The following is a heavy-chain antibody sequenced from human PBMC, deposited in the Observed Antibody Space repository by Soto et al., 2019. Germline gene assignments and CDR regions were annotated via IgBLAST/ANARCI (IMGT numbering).Heavy chain of an antibody. J-gene: IGHJ5*02. CDR1: GYSFTSYW. V-gene: IGHV5-10-1*01. CDR2: IDPSDSYT. Sequence: ASVKISCKGSGYSFTSYWINWVRQMPGKDLEWMGRIDPSDSYTNYSPSFQGHVTISADKSISTAYLQWSSLKASDTAMYYCARLEYQLLYAWFDPWGQGTLVTVSS. CDR3: ARLEYQLLYAWFDP. D-gene: IGHD2-2*02.